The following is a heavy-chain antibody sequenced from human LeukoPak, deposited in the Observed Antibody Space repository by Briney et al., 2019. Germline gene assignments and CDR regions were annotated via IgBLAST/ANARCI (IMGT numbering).Heavy chain of an antibody. CDR3: TTLGFGRFIDY. D-gene: IGHD3-10*01. CDR2: IKSKSDGGTT. V-gene: IGHV3-15*01. CDR1: GFTFSNAW. J-gene: IGHJ4*02. Sequence: GGSLRLSCAASGFTFSNAWMSWVRQAPGKGLEWVGRIKSKSDGGTTDYAAPVKGRFTISRDDSKPTLYLQMTSLKTEDTAVYYCTTLGFGRFIDYWGQGTLVTVSS.